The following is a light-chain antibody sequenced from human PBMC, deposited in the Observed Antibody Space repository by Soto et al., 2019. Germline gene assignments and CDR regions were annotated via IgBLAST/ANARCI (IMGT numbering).Light chain of an antibody. CDR2: AAS. Sequence: DIQMTQSPSSLSASLGDRVTITCRASQGIGVYLAWFQQKPGKVPRLLIYAASALQSGVPSRFSGGGSGTDFPLTIHNLEAEDCATLSFQKYNSAPLTFRGGTKVEIK. CDR3: QKYNSAPLT. CDR1: QGIGVY. V-gene: IGKV1-27*01. J-gene: IGKJ4*01.